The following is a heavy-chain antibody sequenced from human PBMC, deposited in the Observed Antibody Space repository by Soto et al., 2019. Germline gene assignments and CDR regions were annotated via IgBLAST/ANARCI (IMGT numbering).Heavy chain of an antibody. Sequence: SETLSLTCTVSGGSINDFYWSWIRQPPGKGLEWIGYIYYSGSTDYNPSLKGRVTISVDTSKNQFSLKLRCVTAADTAVYYCAREAPRRGGFWSGPNWFDPWGQGTLVTVSS. CDR2: IYYSGST. CDR3: AREAPRRGGFWSGPNWFDP. J-gene: IGHJ5*02. CDR1: GGSINDFY. D-gene: IGHD3-3*01. V-gene: IGHV4-59*12.